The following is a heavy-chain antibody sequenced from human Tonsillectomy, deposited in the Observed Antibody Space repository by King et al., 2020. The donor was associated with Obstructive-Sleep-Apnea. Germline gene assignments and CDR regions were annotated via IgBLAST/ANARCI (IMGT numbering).Heavy chain of an antibody. V-gene: IGHV5-51*01. CDR2: IFPADSDT. Sequence: VQLVESGAEVKKPGESLKISCKGSGYTFTHYWIGWVRQMPGKGLEWMGIIFPADSDTRYSPSFQGQVTISADKSISTAYLQWGSLKASDSAMYYCARQQSYYYGMDVWGQGTTVTVSS. CDR1: GYTFTHYW. J-gene: IGHJ6*02. D-gene: IGHD6-19*01. CDR3: ARQQSYYYGMDV.